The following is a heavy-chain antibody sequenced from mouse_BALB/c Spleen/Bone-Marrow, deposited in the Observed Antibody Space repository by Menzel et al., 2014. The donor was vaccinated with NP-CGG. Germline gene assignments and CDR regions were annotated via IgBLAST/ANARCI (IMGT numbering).Heavy chain of an antibody. CDR2: INSNGGST. CDR3: ARPYRYYFDY. V-gene: IGHV5-6-3*01. D-gene: IGHD2-14*01. J-gene: IGHJ2*01. CDR1: GFTFSSYG. Sequence: VQLKQSGGGLVQPGGSLKLSCAASGFTFSSYGMSWVRQTPDKRLELVATINSNGGSTYYPDSVKGRFTISRDNAKNTLYLQMSSLESEDTAMYYCARPYRYYFDYWGQGTTLTVSS.